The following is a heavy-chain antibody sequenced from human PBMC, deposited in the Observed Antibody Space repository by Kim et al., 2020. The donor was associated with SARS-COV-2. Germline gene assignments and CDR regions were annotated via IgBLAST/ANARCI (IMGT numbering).Heavy chain of an antibody. J-gene: IGHJ6*02. CDR2: FDPEDGET. V-gene: IGHV1-24*01. D-gene: IGHD3-3*01. CDR1: GYTLTELS. CDR3: ATGSITIFGVVPRYGMDV. Sequence: ASVKVSCKVSGYTLTELSMHWVRQALGKGLEWMGGFDPEDGETIYAQKFQGRVTMTEDTSTDTAYMELSSLRSEDTAVYYCATGSITIFGVVPRYGMDVWGQGTTVTVSS.